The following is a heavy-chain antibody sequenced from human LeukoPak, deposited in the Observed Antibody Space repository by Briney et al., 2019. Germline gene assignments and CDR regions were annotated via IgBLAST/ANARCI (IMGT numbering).Heavy chain of an antibody. V-gene: IGHV2-70*04. J-gene: IGHJ4*02. CDR2: IEWDDDK. Sequence: KESGPTLVNPTQTLTLTCTFSGFSVSNNGMRVTWIRQPPGKALEWLARIEWDDDKYYSASLKTRLTISKDTSKNQVVLTMTNVDPVDTATYYCARIRGTYCGTTTCSFEDFWGQGTLLTVSS. D-gene: IGHD2-2*01. CDR3: ARIRGTYCGTTTCSFEDF. CDR1: GFSVSNNGMR.